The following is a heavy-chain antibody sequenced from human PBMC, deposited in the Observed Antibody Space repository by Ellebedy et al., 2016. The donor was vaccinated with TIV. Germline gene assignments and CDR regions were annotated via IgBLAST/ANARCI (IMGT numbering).Heavy chain of an antibody. CDR3: ITRHGSLRDTVDDIYYLDY. Sequence: GESLKISCAASGFAFSSAWMNWVRQAPGKGLEWVGRIKSETDGGTADYGAPGKGRFTISRDESISTLYLQLSSLKTDDTAVYYCITRHGSLRDTVDDIYYLDYWGQGALVTVSS. CDR1: GFAFSSAW. CDR2: IKSETDGGTA. D-gene: IGHD3-10*01. V-gene: IGHV3-15*01. J-gene: IGHJ4*02.